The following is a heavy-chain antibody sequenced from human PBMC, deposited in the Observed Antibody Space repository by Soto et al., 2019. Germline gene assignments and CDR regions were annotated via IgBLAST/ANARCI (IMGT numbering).Heavy chain of an antibody. CDR2: SRATGGET. CDR3: AQDRGWGVVSPSHDY. J-gene: IGHJ4*02. Sequence: EVQLLESGGGMVQPGGSLRVSCAASGFTFRNFVMSWVRQAPGKGLEWVSASRATGGETFYADSVKGRFTISGDNSKNTLYLQMNSLRDEDTALYFCAQDRGWGVVSPSHDYWGQGTLVTVSS. D-gene: IGHD2-21*01. CDR1: GFTFRNFV. V-gene: IGHV3-23*01.